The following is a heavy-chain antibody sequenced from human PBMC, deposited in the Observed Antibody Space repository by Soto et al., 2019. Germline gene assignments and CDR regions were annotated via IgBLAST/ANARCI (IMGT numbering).Heavy chain of an antibody. V-gene: IGHV6-1*01. CDR1: GDSVSSNRAA. CDR2: TYYRSKWYN. Sequence: SQTLSLTCAISGDSVSSNRAAWNWIRQSPSRGLEWLGRTYYRSKWYNDYAVSVKSRITINPDTSKNQFSLQLNSVTPEDTAVYYCARDRLYYDFWSGSYYFDCWGQGTLVTVSS. D-gene: IGHD3-3*01. CDR3: ARDRLYYDFWSGSYYFDC. J-gene: IGHJ4*02.